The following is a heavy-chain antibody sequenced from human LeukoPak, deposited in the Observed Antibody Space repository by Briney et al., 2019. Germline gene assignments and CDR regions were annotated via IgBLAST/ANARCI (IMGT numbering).Heavy chain of an antibody. Sequence: GGSLRLSCAASGFTFSSYAMSWVRQAPGKGLEWVSAISGSGGSTYYADSVKGRFTISRDNSKNTLYPQMNSLRAEDTAVYYCAKGRQNWNTGYFDYWGQGTLVTVSS. V-gene: IGHV3-23*01. CDR1: GFTFSSYA. D-gene: IGHD1/OR15-1a*01. CDR3: AKGRQNWNTGYFDY. CDR2: ISGSGGST. J-gene: IGHJ4*02.